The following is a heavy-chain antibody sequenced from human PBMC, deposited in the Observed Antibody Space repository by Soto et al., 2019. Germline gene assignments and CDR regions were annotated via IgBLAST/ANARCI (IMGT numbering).Heavy chain of an antibody. Sequence: SETLFLTCAVSGGSISTSNWWSWVRQPPGKGLEWIGEVYRTGSTNYNPSLKSRVTISVDTSKNQFSLKLSSVTAADTAVYYCARDSAPGFDPWGQGTLVTVSS. CDR3: ARDSAPGFDP. V-gene: IGHV4-4*02. CDR1: GGSISTSNW. CDR2: VYRTGST. J-gene: IGHJ5*02.